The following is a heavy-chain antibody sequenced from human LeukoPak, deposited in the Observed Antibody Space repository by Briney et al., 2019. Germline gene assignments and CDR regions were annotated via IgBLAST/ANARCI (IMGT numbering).Heavy chain of an antibody. D-gene: IGHD3-22*01. CDR2: IIPIFGTA. CDR1: GGTFSSYV. CDR3: ARAQYYYDSSDYGAFDI. Sequence: SVKVSCKASGGTFSSYVISWVRQAPGQGLEWMGGIIPIFGTANYAQKFQGRVTITADESTSTAYMELSSLISEDTAVYYCARAQYYYDSSDYGAFDIWGQGTMVTVSS. V-gene: IGHV1-69*13. J-gene: IGHJ3*02.